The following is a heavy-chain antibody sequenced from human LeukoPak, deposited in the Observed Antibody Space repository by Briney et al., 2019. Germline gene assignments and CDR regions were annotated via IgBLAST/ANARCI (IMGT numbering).Heavy chain of an antibody. CDR2: ISGSGSTI. V-gene: IGHV3-48*02. Sequence: GRSLRLSCAASGFTFSSYSMNWVRQAPGKGLEWVSYISGSGSTIYYADSVKGRFTISRDSAKNSLYLQMNSLRDEDTAVYYCARETKGTYWGQGTLVTVSS. J-gene: IGHJ4*02. CDR3: ARETKGTY. CDR1: GFTFSSYS. D-gene: IGHD1-7*01.